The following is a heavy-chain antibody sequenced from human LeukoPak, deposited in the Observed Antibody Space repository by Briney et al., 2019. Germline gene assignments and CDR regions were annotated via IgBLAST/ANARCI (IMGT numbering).Heavy chain of an antibody. CDR1: GGSFSGYY. CDR2: INHSGST. V-gene: IGHV4-34*01. Sequence: SETLSLTCAVYGGSFSGYYWSWIRQPPGKGLEWIGEINHSGSTNYNPALKRRVTISVDTSKNQFSLTLSSVTAADTAVYYCARGYAFDIWGQGTMVTVSS. J-gene: IGHJ3*02. CDR3: ARGYAFDI.